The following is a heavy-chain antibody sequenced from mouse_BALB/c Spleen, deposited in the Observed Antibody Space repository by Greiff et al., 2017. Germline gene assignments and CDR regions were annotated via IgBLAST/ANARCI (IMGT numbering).Heavy chain of an antibody. Sequence: EVQLQQSGPELVKPGASVKIPCKASGYTFTDYNMDWVKQSHGKSLEWIGDINPNNGGTIYNQKFKGKATVTVDKSSSTAYMELRSLTSEDTAVYYCARLEYGNYGFDYWGQGTTLTVSS. CDR3: ARLEYGNYGFDY. J-gene: IGHJ2*01. CDR1: GYTFTDYN. D-gene: IGHD2-10*02. V-gene: IGHV1-18*01. CDR2: INPNNGGT.